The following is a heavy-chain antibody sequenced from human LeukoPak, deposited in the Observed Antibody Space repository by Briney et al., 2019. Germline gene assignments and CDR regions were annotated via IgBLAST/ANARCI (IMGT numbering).Heavy chain of an antibody. J-gene: IGHJ3*02. V-gene: IGHV3-21*01. D-gene: IGHD1-26*01. CDR2: ISSSSSYI. CDR3: ARDLREHGVFDI. CDR1: GFTFSSYS. Sequence: GGSLRLSCAASGFTFSSYSMNWVRQAPGKGLEWVSSISSSSSYIYYADSVKGRFTISRDNAKNSLYLQMNSQRAEDTAVYYCARDLREHGVFDIWGQGTMVTVSS.